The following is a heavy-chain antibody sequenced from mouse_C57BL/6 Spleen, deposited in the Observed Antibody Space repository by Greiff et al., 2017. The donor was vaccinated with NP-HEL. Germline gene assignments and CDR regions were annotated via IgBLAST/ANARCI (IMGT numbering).Heavy chain of an antibody. CDR3: ARTAYYSNLDY. D-gene: IGHD2-5*01. J-gene: IGHJ2*01. Sequence: QRPGQGLEWIGVIDPSDSYTNYNQKFKGKATLTVVTSSSTAYMQLSSLTSEDSAVYYCARTAYYSNLDYWGQGTTLTVSS. CDR2: IDPSDSYT. V-gene: IGHV1-59*01.